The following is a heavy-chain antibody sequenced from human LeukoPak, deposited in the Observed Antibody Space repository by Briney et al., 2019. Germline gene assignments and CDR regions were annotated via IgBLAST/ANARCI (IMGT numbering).Heavy chain of an antibody. Sequence: PSETLSLTCTVSGDSISRYYWSWIRQPPGKGLEWIGYIYHSGSTNYNPSLKSRVTISVDTSKNQFSLKLSSVTAADTAVYYCARGRDLGWIFRDWFDPWGQGTLVTVSS. V-gene: IGHV4-59*01. CDR2: IYHSGST. J-gene: IGHJ5*02. D-gene: IGHD2-2*03. CDR3: ARGRDLGWIFRDWFDP. CDR1: GDSISRYY.